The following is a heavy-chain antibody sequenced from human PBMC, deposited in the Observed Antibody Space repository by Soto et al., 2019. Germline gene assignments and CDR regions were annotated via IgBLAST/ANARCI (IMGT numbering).Heavy chain of an antibody. CDR1: GYTFTGYY. CDR2: INPSGGST. D-gene: IGHD2-2*01. J-gene: IGHJ3*02. CDR3: AKTDIVVVPAAPGYAFDI. V-gene: IGHV1-46*03. Sequence: ASVKVSCKASGYTFTGYYMHWVRQAPGQGLEWMGIINPSGGSTSYAQKFQGRVTMTRDTSTSTVYMELSSLRSEDTAVYYCAKTDIVVVPAAPGYAFDIWGQGTMVTVSS.